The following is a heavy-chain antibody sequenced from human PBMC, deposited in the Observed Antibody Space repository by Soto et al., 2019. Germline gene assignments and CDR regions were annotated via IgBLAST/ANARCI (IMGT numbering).Heavy chain of an antibody. CDR3: ARVLPGSVWELLPGSFDY. CDR1: GGSISSYY. J-gene: IGHJ4*02. Sequence: QVQLQESGPGLVKPSETLSLTCTVSGGSISSYYWSWIRQPPGKGLEWIGYIYYSGSTNYNPSLKSRVTISVDTSKNQFSLKLSSVTAADTAVYYCARVLPGSVWELLPGSFDYWGQGTLVTVSS. V-gene: IGHV4-59*01. CDR2: IYYSGST. D-gene: IGHD1-26*01.